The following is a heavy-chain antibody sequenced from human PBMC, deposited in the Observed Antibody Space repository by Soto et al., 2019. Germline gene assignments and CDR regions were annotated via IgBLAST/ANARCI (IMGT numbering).Heavy chain of an antibody. CDR1: GFTFSNYP. J-gene: IGHJ4*02. CDR3: ASLKVSSAWEV. CDR2: IKEDGSER. D-gene: IGHD6-19*01. V-gene: IGHV3-7*03. Sequence: HPGVSLRLSCAASGFTFSNYPMSWVRQAPGQGLEWVARIKEDGSERYYMPSVRGRFTISRENAKNSLSLQMNNLRADDTAAYYCASLKVSSAWEVGGQGNRV.